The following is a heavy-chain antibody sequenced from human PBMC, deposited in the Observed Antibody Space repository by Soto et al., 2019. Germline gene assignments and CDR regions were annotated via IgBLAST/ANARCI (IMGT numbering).Heavy chain of an antibody. CDR2: IWYDGSNK. CDR1: GFTFSSYG. Sequence: QVQLVESGGGVVQPGRSLRLSCAASGFTFSSYGMHWVRQAPGKGLEWVAVIWYDGSNKYYADSVKGRFTISRDNSKNTLYLQMNSLRAEDTAVYYCARASLTWFTPFDAWGQGTLVTVSS. V-gene: IGHV3-33*01. D-gene: IGHD3-10*01. CDR3: ARASLTWFTPFDA. J-gene: IGHJ5*02.